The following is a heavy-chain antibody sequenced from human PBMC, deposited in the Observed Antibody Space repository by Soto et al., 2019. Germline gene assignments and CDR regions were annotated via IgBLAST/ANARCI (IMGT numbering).Heavy chain of an antibody. J-gene: IGHJ4*02. CDR3: ARVAIPYDSSGYYFDY. Sequence: SETLSLTCAVSGGSISSGGYSWSWIRQPPGKGLEWIGYIYHSGSTYYNPSLKSRVTISVDRSKNQFSLKLSSATAADTAVYYCARVAIPYDSSGYYFDYWGQGTLVTVSS. D-gene: IGHD3-22*01. V-gene: IGHV4-30-2*01. CDR2: IYHSGST. CDR1: GGSISSGGYS.